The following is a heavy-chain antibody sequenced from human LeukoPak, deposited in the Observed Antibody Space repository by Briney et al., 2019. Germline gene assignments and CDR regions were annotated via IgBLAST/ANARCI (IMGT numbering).Heavy chain of an antibody. J-gene: IGHJ4*02. Sequence: PGGSLRLSCAASGFTVSSNYMSWVRQAPGKGLEWVSVIYSGGSTYYADSVKGRFTISRDNSKNTLYLQMSSLRAEDTAVYYCARERSYGGSDYWGQGTLVTVSS. CDR1: GFTVSSNY. CDR2: IYSGGST. V-gene: IGHV3-53*01. D-gene: IGHD4-23*01. CDR3: ARERSYGGSDY.